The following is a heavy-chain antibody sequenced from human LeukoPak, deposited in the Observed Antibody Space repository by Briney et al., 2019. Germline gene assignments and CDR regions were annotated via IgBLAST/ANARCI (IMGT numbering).Heavy chain of an antibody. CDR1: GGSIRSNSFY. D-gene: IGHD6-19*01. Sequence: SETLSLTCTVSGGSIRSNSFYWGWIRQPPGKGLEWIGSISFSGSTSYNPSLKSRVTISVDTSKNQFSLKLSSVTAADTAVYYCAREQWLVPRVFDYWGQGTLVTVSS. CDR3: AREQWLVPRVFDY. J-gene: IGHJ4*02. CDR2: ISFSGST. V-gene: IGHV4-39*07.